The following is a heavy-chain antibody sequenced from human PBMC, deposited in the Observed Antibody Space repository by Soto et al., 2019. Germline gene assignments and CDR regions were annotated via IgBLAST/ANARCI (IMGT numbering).Heavy chain of an antibody. Sequence: EVQLVQSGAEVKEPGESLKISCKGSGYSFSNTWINRVRQMPGKGLEWMAIIYPGNSETRYSPSFQGQVTISADTSINTAYLQWSSLKASDTATYYCAKEAGSAYYGMDVWGQGTTVTVSS. V-gene: IGHV5-51*03. CDR3: AKEAGSAYYGMDV. CDR2: IYPGNSET. D-gene: IGHD6-19*01. J-gene: IGHJ6*02. CDR1: GYSFSNTW.